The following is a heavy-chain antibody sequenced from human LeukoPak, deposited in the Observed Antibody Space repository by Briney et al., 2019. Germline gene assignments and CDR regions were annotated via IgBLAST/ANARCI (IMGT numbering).Heavy chain of an antibody. CDR1: GFTFSNAW. J-gene: IGHJ6*02. V-gene: IGHV3-23*01. D-gene: IGHD2-15*01. CDR3: AKVDCSGGSCYPLYYYYGMDV. CDR2: ISGSGGST. Sequence: PGGSLRLSCAASGFTFSNAWMSWVRQAPGKGLEWVSAISGSGGSTYYADSVKGRFTISRDNSKNTLYLQMNSLRAEDTAVYYCAKVDCSGGSCYPLYYYYGMDVWGQGTTVTVSS.